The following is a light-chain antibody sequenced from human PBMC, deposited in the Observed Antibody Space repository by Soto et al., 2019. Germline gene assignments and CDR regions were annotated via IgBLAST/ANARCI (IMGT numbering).Light chain of an antibody. Sequence: SLSAFSATTEDRATITCRASQGISSYLAWYQQNPGKAPKLLIYAASTLQSGVPSRFSGSGSGTDFTLTISCLQSEDFATYYCQEYYSFPRTFGQGTKV. V-gene: IGKV1-8*01. CDR1: QGISSY. CDR2: AAS. CDR3: QEYYSFPRT. J-gene: IGKJ1*01.